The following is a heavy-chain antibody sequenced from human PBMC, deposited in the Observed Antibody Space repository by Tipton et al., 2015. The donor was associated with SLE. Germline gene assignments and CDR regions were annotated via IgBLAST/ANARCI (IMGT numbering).Heavy chain of an antibody. Sequence: LRLSCTVSGGSISSYYWSWIRQPPGKGLEWIGYISNSGSTNYNPSLKSRVTISVDTSKNEFSLKLISVTAADTAVYYCARLYSSSSGRTFDYWGQGSLVTVSS. CDR3: ARLYSSSSGRTFDY. CDR2: ISNSGST. J-gene: IGHJ4*02. V-gene: IGHV4-59*01. D-gene: IGHD6-6*01. CDR1: GGSISSYY.